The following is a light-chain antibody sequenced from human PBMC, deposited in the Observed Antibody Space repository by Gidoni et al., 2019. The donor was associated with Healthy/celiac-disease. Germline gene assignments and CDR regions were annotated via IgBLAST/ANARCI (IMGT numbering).Light chain of an antibody. CDR2: LGS. CDR3: RQALQTPGA. Sequence: DIVMTQSPLSLPVTPGEPASISCRSSQSLLHSNGYNYLDWYLQKPGQSPQLLIYLGSNRASGVPDRFSGSGSGTDFTLKISRVEAEDVGVYYCRQALQTPGAFXGXTKVEIK. V-gene: IGKV2-28*01. J-gene: IGKJ4*01. CDR1: QSLLHSNGYNY.